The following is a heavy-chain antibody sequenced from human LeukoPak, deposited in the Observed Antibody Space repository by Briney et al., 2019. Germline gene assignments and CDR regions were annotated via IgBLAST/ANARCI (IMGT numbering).Heavy chain of an antibody. CDR3: ASQGGSGYYDAFDI. V-gene: IGHV3-48*03. Sequence: GGSLRLSCAASGFTFSSYEMNWVRQAPGKGLEWVSYISSSGSTIYYADSVKGRFTISRDNAKNSLYLQMNSLRAEDTAVYYCASQGGSGYYDAFDIWGQGTMVTVSS. CDR2: ISSSGSTI. CDR1: GFTFSSYE. J-gene: IGHJ3*02. D-gene: IGHD3-22*01.